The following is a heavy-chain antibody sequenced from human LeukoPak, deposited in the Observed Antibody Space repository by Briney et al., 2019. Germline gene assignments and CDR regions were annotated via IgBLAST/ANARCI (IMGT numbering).Heavy chain of an antibody. Sequence: GGSPRLSCAASGFTFSSYAMHWVRQAPGKGLEWVASISYDGSNKYYADSLKGRFSISRDNSKKTLYLQMNSLRAEDSAVYYCAKDGDLYGHADYWGQGTLVTVSS. D-gene: IGHD4-17*01. V-gene: IGHV3-30-3*01. CDR2: ISYDGSNK. J-gene: IGHJ4*02. CDR3: AKDGDLYGHADY. CDR1: GFTFSSYA.